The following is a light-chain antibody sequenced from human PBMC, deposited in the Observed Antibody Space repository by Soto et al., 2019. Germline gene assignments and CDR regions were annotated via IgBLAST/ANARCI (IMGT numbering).Light chain of an antibody. J-gene: IGLJ2*01. CDR3: GGWDDRLSGPV. V-gene: IGLV1-47*01. CDR2: RNN. CDR1: SSNIGSNY. Sequence: QSVLTQPPSASGTPGQRVSISCSGSSSNIGSNYVYWYRQFPGTAPKLLIQRNNQRPSGVPARFSGSKSGTSASLAISGRRSEDEADYYGGGWDDRLSGPVFGGGTKVTVL.